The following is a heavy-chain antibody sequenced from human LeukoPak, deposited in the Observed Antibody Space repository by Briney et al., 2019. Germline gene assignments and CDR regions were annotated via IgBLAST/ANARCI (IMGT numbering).Heavy chain of an antibody. J-gene: IGHJ4*02. CDR3: AINYGDYEARTFDY. CDR2: IIPIFGTA. CDR1: GGTFSSYA. D-gene: IGHD4-17*01. V-gene: IGHV1-69*13. Sequence: SVKVSCKASGGTFSSYAISWVRQAPGQGLEWMGGIIPIFGTANYAQKFQGRVTITADESTSTAYMELSSLRSEDTAEYYCAINYGDYEARTFDYWGQGTLVTVSS.